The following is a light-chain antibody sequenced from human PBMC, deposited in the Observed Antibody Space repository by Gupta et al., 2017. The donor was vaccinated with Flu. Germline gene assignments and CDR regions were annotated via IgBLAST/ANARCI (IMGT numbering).Light chain of an antibody. CDR3: AAWDDNLSGRL. CDR2: WSN. J-gene: IGLJ2*01. Sequence: RVTISCSGSSSNSGSNSVFWYQQLPGTAPKLLIYWSNQRPSGVPDRFSGSKSGTSGSLVISGLRSEDEGDYYCAAWDDNLSGRLFGGGTKLTVL. V-gene: IGLV1-47*01. CDR1: SSNSGSNS.